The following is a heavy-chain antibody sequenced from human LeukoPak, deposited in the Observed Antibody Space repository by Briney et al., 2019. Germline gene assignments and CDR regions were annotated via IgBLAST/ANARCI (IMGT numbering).Heavy chain of an antibody. Sequence: PSETLSLTCTVSGGSISSHYWSWIRQPAGKGLEWIGRIYTSGSTNYNPSLKSRVTMSVDTSKNQFSLKLSSVTAADTAVYYCAREHDYGDYGQDYWGQGTLVTVSS. J-gene: IGHJ4*02. V-gene: IGHV4-4*07. CDR2: IYTSGST. CDR3: AREHDYGDYGQDY. CDR1: GGSISSHY. D-gene: IGHD4-17*01.